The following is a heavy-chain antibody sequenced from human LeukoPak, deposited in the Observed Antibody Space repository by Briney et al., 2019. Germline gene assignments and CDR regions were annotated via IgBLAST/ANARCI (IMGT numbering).Heavy chain of an antibody. CDR1: GFTFSSYE. Sequence: GGSLRLSCAASGFTFSSYEMNWVRQAPGKGLEWVSYISSSGSTIYYADSVKGRFTISRDNAKNSLYLQMNSLRAGDTAVYYCARGIYGSGDNWFDPWGQGTLVTVSS. CDR2: ISSSGSTI. V-gene: IGHV3-48*03. D-gene: IGHD3-10*01. CDR3: ARGIYGSGDNWFDP. J-gene: IGHJ5*02.